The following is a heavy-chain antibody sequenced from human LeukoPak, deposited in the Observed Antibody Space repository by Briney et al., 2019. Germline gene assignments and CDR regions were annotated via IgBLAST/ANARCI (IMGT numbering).Heavy chain of an antibody. CDR2: ISWNSGSI. J-gene: IGHJ4*02. CDR1: GFTFDDYA. Sequence: GGSLRLSCAASGFTFDDYAMHWVRQAPGKGLEWVSGISWNSGSIGYADSVKGRFTISRDNAKNSLYLQMNSLRAEDTALYYCAKGSGGYDFRWVDYWGQGTLVTVSS. V-gene: IGHV3-9*01. D-gene: IGHD5-12*01. CDR3: AKGSGGYDFRWVDY.